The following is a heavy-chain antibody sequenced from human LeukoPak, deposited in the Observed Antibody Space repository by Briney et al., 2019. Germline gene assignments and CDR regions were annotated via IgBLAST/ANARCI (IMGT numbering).Heavy chain of an antibody. J-gene: IGHJ4*02. CDR1: GFTFTSYS. CDR3: ARGHYYDSSGYYYNDY. CDR2: ISSSSTYI. D-gene: IGHD3-22*01. V-gene: IGHV3-21*04. Sequence: GGSLRLACAASGFTFTSYSMTWVRQAPGKGLEWVSSISSSSTYIYYADSVKGRFTISRDNAKNSVYLQLDSLRDEDTAVYYCARGHYYDSSGYYYNDYWGQGTLVTVSS.